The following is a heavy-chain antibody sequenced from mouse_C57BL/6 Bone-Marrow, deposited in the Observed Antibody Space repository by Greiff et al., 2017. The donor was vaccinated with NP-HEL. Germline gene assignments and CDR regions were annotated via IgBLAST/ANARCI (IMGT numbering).Heavy chain of an antibody. CDR3: ARASMMAKRGYWYFDV. J-gene: IGHJ1*03. Sequence: EVKLVESGGGLVQPGGSLKLSCAASGFTFSDYGMAWVRQAPRKGPEWVAFISNLAYSIYYADTVTGRFTISRENAKNTLYLEMSSLRSEDTAMYYCARASMMAKRGYWYFDVWGTGTTVTVSS. CDR1: GFTFSDYG. V-gene: IGHV5-15*01. CDR2: ISNLAYSI. D-gene: IGHD2-3*01.